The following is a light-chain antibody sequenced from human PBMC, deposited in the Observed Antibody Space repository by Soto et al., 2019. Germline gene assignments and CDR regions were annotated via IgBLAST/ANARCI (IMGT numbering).Light chain of an antibody. Sequence: EIVLTQSPATLSLSPGERATLSCRASQSVSSYLAWYQQKPGQAPRLLIYDASNRATGIPARFSGSGSGTDFTLTISSLEPEDFAVYYCQQHAYTFGQGTKLEIK. CDR3: QQHAYT. J-gene: IGKJ2*01. CDR2: DAS. V-gene: IGKV3-11*01. CDR1: QSVSSY.